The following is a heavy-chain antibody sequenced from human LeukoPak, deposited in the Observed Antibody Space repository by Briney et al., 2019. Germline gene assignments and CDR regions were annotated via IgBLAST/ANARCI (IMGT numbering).Heavy chain of an antibody. CDR2: IRYDGSNK. J-gene: IGHJ3*02. D-gene: IGHD6-13*01. V-gene: IGHV3-30*02. CDR3: AKDLISSSWYPIRAFDI. Sequence: GSLRLSCAASGFTFSSYGMHWVRQAPGKGLEWVAFIRYDGSNKYYADSVKGRFTISRDNSKNTLYLQMNSLGAEDTAVYYCAKDLISSSWYPIRAFDIWGQGTMVTVSS. CDR1: GFTFSSYG.